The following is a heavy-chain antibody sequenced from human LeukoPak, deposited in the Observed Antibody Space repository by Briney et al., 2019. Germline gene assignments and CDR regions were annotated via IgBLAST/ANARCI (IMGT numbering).Heavy chain of an antibody. CDR3: ARDTPNYDSSGYPLYYFDY. D-gene: IGHD3-22*01. V-gene: IGHV3-30-3*01. CDR2: ISYDGSNK. Sequence: GRSLRLSCAASGFTFSSYAMHWVRQAPGKGLEWVAVISYDGSNKYYADSVKGRFTISRDNSQNTLYLQMNSLRAEDTAVYYCARDTPNYDSSGYPLYYFDYWGQGTLVTVSS. J-gene: IGHJ4*02. CDR1: GFTFSSYA.